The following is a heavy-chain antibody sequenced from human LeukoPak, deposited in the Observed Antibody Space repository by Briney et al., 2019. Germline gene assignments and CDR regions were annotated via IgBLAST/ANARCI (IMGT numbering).Heavy chain of an antibody. CDR2: INADGSST. CDR3: ARGSGYYGNWFGP. D-gene: IGHD3-3*01. Sequence: GGSLRLSCAASGFTFSSYWMHWVRQAPGKGLVWVSRINADGSSTSYADSVKGRFTISRDNDKNTLYLQMNSLRAEDTAVYYCARGSGYYGNWFGPWRQGTLVTVSS. CDR1: GFTFSSYW. J-gene: IGHJ5*02. V-gene: IGHV3-74*01.